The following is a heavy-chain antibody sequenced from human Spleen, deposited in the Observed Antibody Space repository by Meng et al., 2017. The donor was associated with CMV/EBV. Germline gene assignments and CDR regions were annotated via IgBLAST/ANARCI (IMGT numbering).Heavy chain of an antibody. V-gene: IGHV3-74*01. J-gene: IGHJ4*02. CDR1: GFTFSSYW. CDR2: IDSDGTYT. CDR3: ARARGSSTHHDY. D-gene: IGHD2-2*01. Sequence: SCAASGFTFSSYWIHWFRQAPGKGLVWVSRIDSDGTYTNYADSVKGRFTISRDNAKNTLYLQMDSLRLEDTAVYYCARARGSSTHHDYWGQGTLVTVSS.